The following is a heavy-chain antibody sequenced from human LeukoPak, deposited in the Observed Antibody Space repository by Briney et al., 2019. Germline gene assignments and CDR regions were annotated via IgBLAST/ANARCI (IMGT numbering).Heavy chain of an antibody. J-gene: IGHJ4*02. D-gene: IGHD3-9*01. Sequence: PSETLSLTCTVSGGSISSSSYYWGWIRQPPGKGREWIGSIHYSGSTHYNPSLKSRVTISVDTSKNQFSLKLRSVTAADTAVYYCAGCNYNFLAGYGLWGQGTLVTVSS. CDR1: GGSISSSSYY. CDR2: IHYSGST. V-gene: IGHV4-39*01. CDR3: AGCNYNFLAGYGL.